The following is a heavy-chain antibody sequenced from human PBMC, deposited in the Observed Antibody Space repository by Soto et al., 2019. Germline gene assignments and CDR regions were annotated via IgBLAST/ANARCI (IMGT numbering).Heavy chain of an antibody. J-gene: IGHJ4*02. Sequence: PSETLSLTCTVSGGSISSYYWSWIRQPPGKGLEWIGYIYYSGSTNYNPSLKSRVTISVDTSKNQFSLKLSSVTAADTAVYYCARHRRSGVVAAPQDHTTPRDPYYFDYWGQGTLVTVSS. CDR1: GGSISSYY. V-gene: IGHV4-59*08. CDR2: IYYSGST. CDR3: ARHRRSGVVAAPQDHTTPRDPYYFDY. D-gene: IGHD2-15*01.